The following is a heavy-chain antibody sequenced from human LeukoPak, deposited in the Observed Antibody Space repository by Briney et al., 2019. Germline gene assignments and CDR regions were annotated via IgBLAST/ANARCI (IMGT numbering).Heavy chain of an antibody. CDR3: ARVAEYSSGWYDPFDY. V-gene: IGHV7-4-1*02. CDR1: GDSFTSYA. Sequence: ASVKVSCKASGDSFTSYAMNWVRQAPGQGLEWMGWINTNTGNPTYAQGFTGRCVFSLDTSVSTAYLQISSLKAEDTAVYSCARVAEYSSGWYDPFDYWGQGTLVTVSS. D-gene: IGHD6-19*01. CDR2: INTNTGNP. J-gene: IGHJ4*02.